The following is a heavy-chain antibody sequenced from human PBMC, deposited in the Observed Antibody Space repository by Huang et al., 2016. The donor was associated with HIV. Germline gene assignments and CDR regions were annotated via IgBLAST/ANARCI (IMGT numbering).Heavy chain of an antibody. J-gene: IGHJ6*03. V-gene: IGHV2-5*02. CDR1: GFSLTTIGAG. CDR2: IYWDDDK. CDR3: AHIGRLGDYYMDV. D-gene: IGHD3-16*01. Sequence: QITLKESGPALLRPTQTLTLTCTFSGFSLTTIGAGVGWIRQPPGKPLGWLVLIYWDDDKRFSPSLKTRISVTKDTTKNQVVFTMNNVGPTDTGTYYCAHIGRLGDYYMDVWGNGTAVTVSS.